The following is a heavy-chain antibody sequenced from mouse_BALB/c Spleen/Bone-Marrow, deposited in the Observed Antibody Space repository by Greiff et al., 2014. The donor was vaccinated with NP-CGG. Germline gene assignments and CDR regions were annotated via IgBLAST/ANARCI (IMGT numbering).Heavy chain of an antibody. CDR1: GYTFTEYT. V-gene: IGHV1-18*01. J-gene: IGHJ3*01. D-gene: IGHD3-2*01. CDR3: ARRQLGPAWFAY. CDR2: TNPNNGVT. Sequence: EVQLQQSRPELVKPGTSVKISCKTSGYTFTEYTIHWVKQSHGKSLEWIGGTNPNNGVTAYNQKFRGKATLTVDKSSSTAYMELRSLTSEDSAVYYCARRQLGPAWFAYWGQGTLVTVSA.